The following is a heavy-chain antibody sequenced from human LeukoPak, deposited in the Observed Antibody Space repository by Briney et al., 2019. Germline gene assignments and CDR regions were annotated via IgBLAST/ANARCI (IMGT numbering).Heavy chain of an antibody. D-gene: IGHD3-22*01. CDR1: GFTVSSNY. Sequence: GGSLRLSCAASGFTVSSNYMSWVRQAPGKGLEWVSVIYSGGSTYYADSVKGRFTISRDNSKNTLYLQMNSLRAEDTAVYYCASGVYDSSGYQDYWGQGTLVTVSS. CDR2: IYSGGST. J-gene: IGHJ4*02. V-gene: IGHV3-66*01. CDR3: ASGVYDSSGYQDY.